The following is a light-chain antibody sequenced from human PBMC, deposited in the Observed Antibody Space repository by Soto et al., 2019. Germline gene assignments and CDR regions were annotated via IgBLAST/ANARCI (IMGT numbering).Light chain of an antibody. Sequence: QSALTQPPSASGSPGQSVAISCTGTSSDVGGYNYVSWYQQHPGKAPKLMIYEVNKRPSGVPDRFSGSKSGNTASLTVSGLQAEDEADYYCSSYTSINTVLFGGGTKLTVL. CDR1: SSDVGGYNY. CDR2: EVN. CDR3: SSYTSINTVL. V-gene: IGLV2-8*01. J-gene: IGLJ3*02.